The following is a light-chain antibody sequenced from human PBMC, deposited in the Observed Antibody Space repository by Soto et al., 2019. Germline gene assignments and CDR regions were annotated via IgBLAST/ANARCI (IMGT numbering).Light chain of an antibody. J-gene: IGKJ2*01. Sequence: DIQMTQFPSTLSASVGNRVTITCRASQTTKTWLAWYQQKPGTAPKLLIYDASSLEGGVPSRFSASGSGTEFTLTISSLQPDDLATYYCQQYISYPYTFGQGTK. V-gene: IGKV1-5*01. CDR2: DAS. CDR3: QQYISYPYT. CDR1: QTTKTW.